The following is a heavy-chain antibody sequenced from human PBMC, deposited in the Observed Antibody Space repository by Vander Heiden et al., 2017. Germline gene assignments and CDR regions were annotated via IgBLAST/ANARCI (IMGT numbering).Heavy chain of an antibody. CDR2: VIPIFGTA. CDR3: ARGRDGYDDY. CDR1: GGTFSSSP. V-gene: IGHV1-69*01. Sequence: QLQLVHPGAQVKKPGSSVKVPCKASGGTFSSSPISWVRRAPGQGLEGMGGVIPIFGTANYAQKFQGRVTITADESTSTAYMELSSLRSEDTAVYYCARGRDGYDDYWGQGTLVTVSS. J-gene: IGHJ4*02. D-gene: IGHD5-12*01.